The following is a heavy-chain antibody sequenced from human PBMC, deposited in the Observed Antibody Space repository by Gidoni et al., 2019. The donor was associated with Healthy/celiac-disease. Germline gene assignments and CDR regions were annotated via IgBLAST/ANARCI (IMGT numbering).Heavy chain of an antibody. J-gene: IGHJ6*02. V-gene: IGHV3-48*03. CDR1: GLPFSSYE. D-gene: IGHD3-10*01. CDR2: ISSSGSTI. Sequence: EVQLVESGGGLVQPAGSLRLSCAGSGLPFSSYEMNWVRRAPGKGLEWVSYISSSGSTIYYADSVKCRCTISRDNAKNSLYLQMNSLRAEDTAVYYCARGQNYYGSGSYYKTEENYYYGRDVWGQGTTVTVSS. CDR3: ARGQNYYGSGSYYKTEENYYYGRDV.